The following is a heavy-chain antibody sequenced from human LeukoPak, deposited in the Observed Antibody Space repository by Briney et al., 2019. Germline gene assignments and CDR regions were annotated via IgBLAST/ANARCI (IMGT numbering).Heavy chain of an antibody. V-gene: IGHV4-59*01. J-gene: IGHJ4*02. D-gene: IGHD5-12*01. CDR1: GGSISSYY. CDR2: IYYSGST. Sequence: PSETLSLTCTVSGGSISSYYWSWIRQPPGKGLEWIGYIYYSGSTNYNPSLKSRVTISVDTSKNQFSLKLSSVTAADTAVYYCVRLVGGDIDYWGQGTLVTVSS. CDR3: VRLVGGDIDY.